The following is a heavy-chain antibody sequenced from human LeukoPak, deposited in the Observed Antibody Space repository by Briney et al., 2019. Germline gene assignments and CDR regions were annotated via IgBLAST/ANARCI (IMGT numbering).Heavy chain of an antibody. CDR2: MNPNSGNT. D-gene: IGHD3-22*01. V-gene: IGHV1-8*01. J-gene: IGHJ3*02. CDR3: ARGAGYYDSSGYPRTYDAFDI. Sequence: ASVKVSCKASGYTFTSYDINWVRQATGQGLEWMRWMNPNSGNTGYAQKFQGRVTMTRYTSISTAYMELSSLISEDTAVYYCARGAGYYDSSGYPRTYDAFDIWGQGTMVTVSS. CDR1: GYTFTSYD.